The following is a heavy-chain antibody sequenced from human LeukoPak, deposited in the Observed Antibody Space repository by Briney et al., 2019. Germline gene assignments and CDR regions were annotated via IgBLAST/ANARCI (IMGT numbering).Heavy chain of an antibody. Sequence: GESLKISCKGSGYSFTSYWIGWVRPMPGKGLEGMGIIYPGDSDTRYSPSFQGQVTISADKSISTAYLQWSSLKASDTAMYYCARGRWDIVVVVAARGKYYFDYWGQGTLVTVSS. V-gene: IGHV5-51*01. J-gene: IGHJ4*02. CDR3: ARGRWDIVVVVAARGKYYFDY. CDR1: GYSFTSYW. D-gene: IGHD2-15*01. CDR2: IYPGDSDT.